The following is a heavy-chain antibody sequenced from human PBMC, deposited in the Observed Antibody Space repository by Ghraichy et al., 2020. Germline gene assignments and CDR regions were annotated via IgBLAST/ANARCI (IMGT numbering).Heavy chain of an antibody. CDR3: ARGVQQLVRKVVNTFPHFDY. CDR1: GGSFSGYY. CDR2: INHSGST. Sequence: SETLSLTCAVYGGSFSGYYWSWIRQPPGKGLEWIGEINHSGSTNYNPSLKSRVTISVDTSKNQFSLKLSSVTAADTAVYYCARGVQQLVRKVVNTFPHFDYWGQGTLVTVSS. V-gene: IGHV4-34*01. J-gene: IGHJ4*02. D-gene: IGHD6-13*01.